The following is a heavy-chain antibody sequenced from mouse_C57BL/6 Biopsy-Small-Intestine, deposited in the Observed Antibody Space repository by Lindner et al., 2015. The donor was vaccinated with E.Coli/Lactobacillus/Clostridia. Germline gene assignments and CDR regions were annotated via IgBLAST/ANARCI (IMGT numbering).Heavy chain of an antibody. D-gene: IGHD2-12*01. CDR2: INPNNGGT. J-gene: IGHJ4*01. Sequence: VQLQESGPELVKPGVSVKIPCKASGYTFTDYNMDWVKQSHGKSLEWIGNINPNNGGTIYDQKFKDKATLTVDKSSSTAYMELRSLTSEDTAVYYCARAEVYDSGAMDYWGQGTSVTVSS. V-gene: IGHV1-18*01. CDR1: GYTFTDYN. CDR3: ARAEVYDSGAMDY.